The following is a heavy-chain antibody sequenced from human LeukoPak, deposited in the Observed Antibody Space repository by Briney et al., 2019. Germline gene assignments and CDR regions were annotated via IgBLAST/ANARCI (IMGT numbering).Heavy chain of an antibody. J-gene: IGHJ4*02. CDR1: GGSINNYY. CDR2: IYYSGST. D-gene: IGHD1-26*01. Sequence: SETLSLTCTVSGGSINNYYWTWIRQPPGKGLEWIGYIYYSGSTNYNPSLKSRVTISVDTSKNQFSLKLSSVTAADTAVYYCARTRVGGLTDFDSWGQGALVTVSS. V-gene: IGHV4-59*01. CDR3: ARTRVGGLTDFDS.